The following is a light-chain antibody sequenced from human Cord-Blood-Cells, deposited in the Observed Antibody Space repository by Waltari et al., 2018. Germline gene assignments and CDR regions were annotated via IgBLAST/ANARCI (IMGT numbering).Light chain of an antibody. CDR3: QQSYSTPYT. CDR1: QSISSY. CDR2: AAS. Sequence: DIQMTQSPSSLSASVGATVTLTCRASQSISSYLNWYQQKPGKAPKLLIYAASSLQSGVPSRFSGSGSGTDFTLTISSLQPEDFATYYCQQSYSTPYTFGQGTKLEIK. J-gene: IGKJ2*01. V-gene: IGKV1-39*01.